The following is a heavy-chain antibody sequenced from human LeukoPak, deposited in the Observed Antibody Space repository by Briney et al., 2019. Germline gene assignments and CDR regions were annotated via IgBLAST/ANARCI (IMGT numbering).Heavy chain of an antibody. Sequence: GGSLRLSCAASGFTFSSYAMSWVRQAPGKGLEWVSGISSSGGNTYYADSVKGRFTISRENAKNSLYLQINSLRAEDTAVYYCARSSYSSSSSVWGQGTMVTVSS. V-gene: IGHV3-23*01. J-gene: IGHJ3*01. D-gene: IGHD6-6*01. CDR1: GFTFSSYA. CDR3: ARSSYSSSSSV. CDR2: ISSSGGNT.